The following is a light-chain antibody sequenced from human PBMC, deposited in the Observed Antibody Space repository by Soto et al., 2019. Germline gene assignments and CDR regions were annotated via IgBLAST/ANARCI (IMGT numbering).Light chain of an antibody. CDR1: QSIGDS. Sequence: DIPMTQSPSTLSASVGDRVTITCRASQSIGDSLAWYQQKPGKAPYLMISDVSSLERGVPSRFSGSGSGTEFTLTISSLQPEDFAAYYCLQHNSYPLTFGGGTKVDIK. CDR2: DVS. J-gene: IGKJ4*01. CDR3: LQHNSYPLT. V-gene: IGKV1-5*01.